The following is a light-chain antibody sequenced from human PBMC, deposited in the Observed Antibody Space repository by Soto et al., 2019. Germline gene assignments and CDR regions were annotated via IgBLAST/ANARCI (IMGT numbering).Light chain of an antibody. V-gene: IGKV1-5*01. CDR2: DVS. CDR1: QSINNY. J-gene: IGKJ4*01. Sequence: DVQMTQSPYTLCASAGDRVTITGRASQSINNYLAWYQQKPGQAPKFLIYDVSTLESGVPSRFSGSGSGTEFTLTISSLQPEDFATYYCQQYDNYPLTFGGGTKVDIK. CDR3: QQYDNYPLT.